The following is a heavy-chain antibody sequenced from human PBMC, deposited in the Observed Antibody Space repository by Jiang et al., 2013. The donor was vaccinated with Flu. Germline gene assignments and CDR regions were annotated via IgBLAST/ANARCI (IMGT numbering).Heavy chain of an antibody. CDR1: GYSFTSYW. D-gene: IGHD3-16*01. J-gene: IGHJ3*02. CDR2: IYPGDSDT. V-gene: IGHV5-51*03. Sequence: SGAEVKKPGESLKISCKGSGYSFTSYWIGWVRQMPGKGLEWMGIIYPGDSDTRYSPSFQGQVTISADKSISTAYLQWSSLKASDTAMYYCARPHEGWGIAVAFDIWGQGTMVTVSS. CDR3: ARPHEGWGIAVAFDI.